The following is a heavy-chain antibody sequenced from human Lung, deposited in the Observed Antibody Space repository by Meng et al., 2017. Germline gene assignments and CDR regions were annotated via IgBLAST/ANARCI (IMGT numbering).Heavy chain of an antibody. CDR2: INHSGST. CDR3: ARGPTTMAHDFDY. Sequence: QVQLPQWGAGLLKPLETLSLTCVVSGGSFSDYYWSWIRQPPGKGLEWIGEINHSGSTNYNPSLESRATISVDTSQNNLSLKLSSVTAADSAVYYCARGPTTMAHDFDYWGQGTLVTVSS. J-gene: IGHJ4*02. V-gene: IGHV4-34*01. CDR1: GGSFSDYY. D-gene: IGHD4-11*01.